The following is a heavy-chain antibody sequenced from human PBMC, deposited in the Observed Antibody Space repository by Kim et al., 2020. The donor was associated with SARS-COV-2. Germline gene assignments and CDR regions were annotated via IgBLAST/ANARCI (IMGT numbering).Heavy chain of an antibody. J-gene: IGHJ5*02. V-gene: IGHV3-15*01. CDR1: GFTFSNAW. CDR3: TTSFITIFGVVTGGEWWFDP. Sequence: GGSLRLSCAASGFTFSNAWMSWVRQAPGKGLEWVGRIKSKTDGGTTDYAAPVKGRFTISRDDSKNTLYLQMNSLKTEDTAVYYCTTSFITIFGVVTGGEWWFDPWGQGTLVTVSS. D-gene: IGHD3-3*01. CDR2: IKSKTDGGTT.